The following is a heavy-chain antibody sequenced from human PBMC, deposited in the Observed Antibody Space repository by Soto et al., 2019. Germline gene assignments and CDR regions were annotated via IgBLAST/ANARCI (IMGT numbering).Heavy chain of an antibody. J-gene: IGHJ6*02. CDR1: GYTFTSYA. CDR2: INTNTGNP. V-gene: IGHV7-4-1*01. Sequence: SVKVSCKTSGYTFTSYAMNWVRQAPGQGLEWMGWINTNTGNPTYAQGFTGRFVFSLDTSVSTAYLQICSLKAEDTAVYYCARDLRGYSYGWGYYYYGMDVWGQGTTVTVSS. D-gene: IGHD5-18*01. CDR3: ARDLRGYSYGWGYYYYGMDV.